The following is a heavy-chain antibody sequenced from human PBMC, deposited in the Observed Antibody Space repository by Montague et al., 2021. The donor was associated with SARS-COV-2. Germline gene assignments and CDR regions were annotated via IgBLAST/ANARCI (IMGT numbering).Heavy chain of an antibody. CDR2: ISYDGSNK. Sequence: SLSLSWAASGFTFSSYAMHWVRQAPGKGLEWVAVISYDGSNKYYADSVKGRFTISRDNSKNTLYLQMNSLRAEDTAVYYCARAAGGNYYYGMDVWGQGTTVTVSS. CDR3: ARAAGGNYYYGMDV. CDR1: GFTFSSYA. J-gene: IGHJ6*02. V-gene: IGHV3-30*04.